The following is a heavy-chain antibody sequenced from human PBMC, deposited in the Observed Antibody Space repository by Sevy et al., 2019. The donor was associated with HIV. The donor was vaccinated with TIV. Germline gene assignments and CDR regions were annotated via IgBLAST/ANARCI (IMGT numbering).Heavy chain of an antibody. D-gene: IGHD5-12*01. CDR3: ASHLKGSATISWFDP. V-gene: IGHV4-34*01. J-gene: IGHJ5*02. CDR2: INHSGST. CDR1: GGSFSGYY. Sequence: SETLSLTCAVYGGSFSGYYWSWIRQPPGKGLEWIGEINHSGSTNYNPSLKSRVTISVDTSKNQFSLKLSSVTAADTAVYYCASHLKGSATISWFDPWGQGTLVTVSS.